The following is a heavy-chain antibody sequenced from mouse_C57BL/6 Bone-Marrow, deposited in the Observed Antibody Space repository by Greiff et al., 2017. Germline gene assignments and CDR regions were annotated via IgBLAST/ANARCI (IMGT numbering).Heavy chain of an antibody. Sequence: VKLMESGPGLVAPSQSLSITCTVSGFSLSSYAISWVRQTPGKGLEWLGVIWSGGGTNSNSARKSRLSISKDNSKSQVFLKMNSLQTDDTARYYGARTYDYGISYGFAYWGQGTLVTVSA. CDR1: GFSLSSYA. J-gene: IGHJ3*01. CDR3: ARTYDYGISYGFAY. V-gene: IGHV2-9-1*01. D-gene: IGHD1-1*01. CDR2: IWSGGGT.